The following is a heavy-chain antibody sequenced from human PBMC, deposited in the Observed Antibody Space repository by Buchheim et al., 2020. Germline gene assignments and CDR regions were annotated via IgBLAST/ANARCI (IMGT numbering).Heavy chain of an antibody. V-gene: IGHV4-59*01. J-gene: IGHJ4*02. CDR1: GGSISSYY. D-gene: IGHD3-3*01. Sequence: QVQLQESGPGLVKPSETLSLTCTVSGGSISSYYWSWIRQPPGKGLEWIGYIYYSGSTNYNPSLKSRVTISVDPSKNQFSLKLSSVTAADTAVYYCARGAYYDFWSGYYTFDYWGQGTL. CDR2: IYYSGST. CDR3: ARGAYYDFWSGYYTFDY.